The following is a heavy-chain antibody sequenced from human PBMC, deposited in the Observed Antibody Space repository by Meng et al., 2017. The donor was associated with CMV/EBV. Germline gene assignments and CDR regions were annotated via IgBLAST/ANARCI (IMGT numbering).Heavy chain of an antibody. Sequence: GGSLRLSCAASGFTFGDYGMSWVRQAPGKGLEWVSSINNRGSSTSYADSVKGRLTISRDNSNNTLYVQMNGLTVEDTAVYYCAKGRGGAGTSYFDSWGQGTLVTVSS. CDR3: AKGRGGAGTSYFDS. D-gene: IGHD3-10*01. CDR1: GFTFGDYG. CDR2: INNRGSST. V-gene: IGHV3-23*05. J-gene: IGHJ4*02.